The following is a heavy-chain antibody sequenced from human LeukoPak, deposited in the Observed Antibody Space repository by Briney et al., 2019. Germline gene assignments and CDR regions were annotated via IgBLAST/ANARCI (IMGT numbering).Heavy chain of an antibody. CDR1: GGSISSYY. CDR2: IYYSGST. Sequence: SETLSLTCTVSGGSISSYYWSWIRQPPGKGLEWIWYIYYSGSTNYNPSLKSRVTISVDTSKNQFSLKLSSVTAADTAVYYCARELSLYFDYWGQGTLVTVSS. J-gene: IGHJ4*02. D-gene: IGHD5/OR15-5a*01. V-gene: IGHV4-59*01. CDR3: ARELSLYFDY.